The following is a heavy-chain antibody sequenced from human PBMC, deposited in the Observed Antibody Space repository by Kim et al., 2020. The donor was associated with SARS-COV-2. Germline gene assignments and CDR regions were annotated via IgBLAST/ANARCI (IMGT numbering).Heavy chain of an antibody. CDR3: ARDSQDQYQQDD. J-gene: IGHJ4*02. D-gene: IGHD2-2*01. Sequence: YASAEKGRFPSSRANSKKTLYLQMNSLRAEDTAVYYCARDSQDQYQQDDWGQGTLVTVSS. V-gene: IGHV3-33*01.